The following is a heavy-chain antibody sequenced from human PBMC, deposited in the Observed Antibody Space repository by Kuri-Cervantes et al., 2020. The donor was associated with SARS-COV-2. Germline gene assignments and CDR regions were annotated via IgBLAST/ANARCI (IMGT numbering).Heavy chain of an antibody. D-gene: IGHD6-19*01. J-gene: IGHJ4*02. CDR3: ARLSAVAGTFDY. V-gene: IGHV4-39*01. Sequence: SETLSLTCTGSGDSISSSAYHWGWIRQPPGKGLEWIGNIYYSGSTYYNPSLKSRVTISVDTSKNQFSLKLSSVTAADTAVYYCARLSAVAGTFDYWGQGTLVTVSS. CDR1: GDSISSSAYH. CDR2: IYYSGST.